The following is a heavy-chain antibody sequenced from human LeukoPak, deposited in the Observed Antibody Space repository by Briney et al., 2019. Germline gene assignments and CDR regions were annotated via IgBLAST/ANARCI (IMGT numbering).Heavy chain of an antibody. Sequence: GGSLRLSCAASGFTFSRYWMSWVRQGPGKGLEWVAVVWYDGINNVLADSVKGRITLSRDNSNNTLSLQINNLRGEDTAVYFCAKDRSGTWSFDSWGQGTLVTVSS. CDR1: GFTFSRYW. CDR2: VWYDGINN. D-gene: IGHD3-3*01. CDR3: AKDRSGTWSFDS. J-gene: IGHJ4*02. V-gene: IGHV3-30*02.